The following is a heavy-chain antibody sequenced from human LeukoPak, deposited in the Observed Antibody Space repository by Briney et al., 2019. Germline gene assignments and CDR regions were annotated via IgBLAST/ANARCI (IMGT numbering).Heavy chain of an antibody. J-gene: IGHJ1*01. CDR3: AGTSADSSGFQH. V-gene: IGHV3-30-3*01. CDR1: GFTFSSYA. D-gene: IGHD6-6*01. Sequence: GGSLRLSCAASGFTFSSYAMHWVRQAPGKGLEWVAVISYDGSNKYYADSVKGRFTISRDNSKNTLYLQMNSLRAEDTAVYYCAGTSADSSGFQHWGQGTLVTVSS. CDR2: ISYDGSNK.